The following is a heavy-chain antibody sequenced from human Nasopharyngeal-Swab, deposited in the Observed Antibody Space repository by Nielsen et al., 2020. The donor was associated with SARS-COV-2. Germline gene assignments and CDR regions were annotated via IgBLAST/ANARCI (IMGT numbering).Heavy chain of an antibody. CDR3: AREKSFITIFGVVIENYYYGMDV. CDR2: ISSSSSTI. V-gene: IGHV3-48*04. Sequence: GESLKISCAASGFTFSSYSMNWVRQAPGKGLEWVSYISSSSSTIYYADSVKGRFPISRDNAKTSLYLQMNSLRAEDTAVYYCAREKSFITIFGVVIENYYYGMDVWGQGTTVTVSS. CDR1: GFTFSSYS. D-gene: IGHD3-3*01. J-gene: IGHJ6*02.